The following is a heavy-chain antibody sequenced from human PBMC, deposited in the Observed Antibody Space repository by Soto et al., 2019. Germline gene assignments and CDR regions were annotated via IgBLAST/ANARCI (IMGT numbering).Heavy chain of an antibody. CDR3: ARALYYYDSSGYYYYYYGMEV. J-gene: IGHJ6*02. D-gene: IGHD3-22*01. V-gene: IGHV5-51*01. Sequence: GESLEISCKGSGYSFTSYWIGWVRQMPGKGLEWMGIIYPGDSDTRYSPSFQGQVTISADKSISTAYLQWSSLKASDTAMYYCARALYYYDSSGYYYYYYGMEVWGQGTTVTVSS. CDR2: IYPGDSDT. CDR1: GYSFTSYW.